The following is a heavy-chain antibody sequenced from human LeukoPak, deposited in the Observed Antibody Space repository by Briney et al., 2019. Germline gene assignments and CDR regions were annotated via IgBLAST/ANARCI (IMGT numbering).Heavy chain of an antibody. CDR3: ARAVVGTSCYGY. CDR1: GFTVSSNY. V-gene: IGHV3-66*01. CDR2: IYAGGST. D-gene: IGHD2-2*01. J-gene: IGHJ4*02. Sequence: GGSLRLSCAASGFTVSSNYMSWVRQAPGKGLGWVSVIYAGGSTHYADSVKGRFTISRDNSKNTLYLQMNSLTAEDTAVYYCARAVVGTSCYGYWGQGTLVTVSS.